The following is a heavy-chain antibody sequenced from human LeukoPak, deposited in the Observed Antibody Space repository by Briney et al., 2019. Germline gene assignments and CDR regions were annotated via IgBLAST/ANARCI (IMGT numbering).Heavy chain of an antibody. CDR1: GYTFTGYY. CDR3: AVASNWGSGYYFDY. CDR2: INPNSGGT. V-gene: IGHV1-2*02. Sequence: ASVKVSCKASGYTFTGYYMHWVRQAPGQGLEWMGWINPNSGGTNYAQKFQGRVTMTRDTSTSTVYMELSSLRSEDTAVYYCAVASNWGSGYYFDYWGQGTLVTVSS. D-gene: IGHD7-27*01. J-gene: IGHJ4*02.